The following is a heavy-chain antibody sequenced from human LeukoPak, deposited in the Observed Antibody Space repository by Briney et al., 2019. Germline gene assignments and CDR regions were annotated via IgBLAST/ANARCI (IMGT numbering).Heavy chain of an antibody. CDR2: INTNTGNP. J-gene: IGHJ5*02. V-gene: IGHV7-4-1*02. CDR3: ARDKIMIMFGGVIANWFDP. D-gene: IGHD3-16*02. CDR1: GYTFTSYA. Sequence: ASVKVSCKASGYTFTSYAMNWVRQAPGQGLEWMGWINTNTGNPTYAQGFTGRFVFSLDTSVSTAYLQTSSLQAEDTAVYYCARDKIMIMFGGVIANWFDPWGQGTLVTVSS.